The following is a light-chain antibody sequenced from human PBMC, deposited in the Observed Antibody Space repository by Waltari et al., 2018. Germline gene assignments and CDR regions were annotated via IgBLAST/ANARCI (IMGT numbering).Light chain of an antibody. CDR1: KLGDKY. CDR2: QDT. CDR3: QAWDSSTARVV. V-gene: IGLV3-1*01. J-gene: IGLJ2*01. Sequence: SYDLTQPPSVSVSPGQTASITCSGDKLGDKYACWYQQKPGQSPVVVIYQDTERPSGIPERFSGSNSGNTATLTISVTQAMDEADYYCQAWDSSTARVVFGGGTKLTVL.